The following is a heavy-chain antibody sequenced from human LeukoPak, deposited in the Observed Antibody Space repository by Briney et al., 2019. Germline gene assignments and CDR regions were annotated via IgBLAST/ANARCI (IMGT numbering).Heavy chain of an antibody. CDR3: ARKGSASNYFDY. CDR1: GFSLSTSGMC. Sequence: SGPALVKPTQTLTLACTFSGFSLSTSGMCVSWTRQPPGKALEWLARIDWDGDKWYSTSLKTRLTISKDTSKNQVVLTMTNMDPLGTATYYCARKGSASNYFDYWGQGALVTVSS. D-gene: IGHD6-19*01. CDR2: IDWDGDK. J-gene: IGHJ4*02. V-gene: IGHV2-70*11.